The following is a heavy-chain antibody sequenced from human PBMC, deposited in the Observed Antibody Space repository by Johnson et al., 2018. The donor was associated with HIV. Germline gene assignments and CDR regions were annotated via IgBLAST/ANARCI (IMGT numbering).Heavy chain of an antibody. D-gene: IGHD3/OR15-3a*01. CDR3: AKGFFELDDAFDI. J-gene: IGHJ3*02. CDR2: ISYDGSNK. CDR1: GFTFSSYA. V-gene: IGHV3-30*04. Sequence: QVQLVESGGGVVQPGRSLRLSCAASGFTFSSYAMHWVRQAPGKGLECVAVISYDGSNKYYADSVKGRFTISRDNSNNTLFLQMNSLRAEDTAVYYCAKGFFELDDAFDIWGQGTMVTVSS.